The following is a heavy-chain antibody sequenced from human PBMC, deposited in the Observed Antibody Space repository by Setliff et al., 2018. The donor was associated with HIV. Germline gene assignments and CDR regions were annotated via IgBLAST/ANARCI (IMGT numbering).Heavy chain of an antibody. J-gene: IGHJ3*02. CDR3: AKGPWFGELFINDGFDI. CDR2: IRNDESNK. CDR1: GFTFGNFG. V-gene: IGHV3-30*02. D-gene: IGHD3-10*01. Sequence: GGSLRLSCAASGFTFGNFGMHWVRQAPGKGLEWVAFIRNDESNKQYSDSVKGRFTISRDNSKNTMYVQMNSLRAEDTAVYSCAKGPWFGELFINDGFDIWGQGTMVTVSS.